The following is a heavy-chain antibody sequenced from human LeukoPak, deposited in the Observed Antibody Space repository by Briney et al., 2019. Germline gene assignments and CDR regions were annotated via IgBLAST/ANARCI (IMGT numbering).Heavy chain of an antibody. J-gene: IGHJ4*02. V-gene: IGHV4-61*02. CDR3: TRGGELTNF. Sequence: SETLSLTCTVSGGSVNSGNYYWTWIRQPAGKGLEWIGRIYTSGSTNYNPSLKSRVTISIDASKNQFSLRLSSVTAADTAVYYCTRGGELTNFWGQGTLVTVSS. CDR1: GGSVNSGNYY. D-gene: IGHD1-26*01. CDR2: IYTSGST.